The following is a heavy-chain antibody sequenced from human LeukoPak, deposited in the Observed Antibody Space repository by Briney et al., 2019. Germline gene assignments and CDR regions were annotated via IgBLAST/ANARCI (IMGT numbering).Heavy chain of an antibody. V-gene: IGHV2-70*17. CDR3: ARMTPDSPSFDY. J-gene: IGHJ4*02. CDR1: GFSLSTPEMC. Sequence: SGPALVKPTQTLTLTCTFSGFSLSTPEMCVTWIRQPPGKALEWLARIDWDDDKFYSPSLRTRLTISKDTPKNQVVLRMTNMDPVDTGTYYCARMTPDSPSFDYWGQGAPITVSS. D-gene: IGHD2-15*01. CDR2: IDWDDDK.